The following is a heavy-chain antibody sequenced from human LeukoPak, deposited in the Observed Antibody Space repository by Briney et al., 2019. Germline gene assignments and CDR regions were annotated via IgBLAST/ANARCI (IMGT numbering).Heavy chain of an antibody. V-gene: IGHV4-38-2*02. CDR3: ARHVGLTNQHIVVVPAAKIGRLDY. D-gene: IGHD2-2*01. CDR1: GYSISSGYY. CDR2: IYHSGST. J-gene: IGHJ4*02. Sequence: SETLSLTCTVSGYSISSGYYWGWIRQPPGKGLEWIGSIYHSGSTYYNPSLKSRVTISVDTSKNQFSLKLSSVTAADTAVYYCARHVGLTNQHIVVVPAAKIGRLDYWGQGTLVTVSS.